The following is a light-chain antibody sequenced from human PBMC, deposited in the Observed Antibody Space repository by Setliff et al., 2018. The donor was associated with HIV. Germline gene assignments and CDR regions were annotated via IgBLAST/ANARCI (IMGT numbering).Light chain of an antibody. V-gene: IGLV2-14*01. Sequence: QSALIQPASVSGSPGQSITLSCTGTISDIGTYNYVSWYQQHPGKAPKLLIYDVTKRPSGLSFRFSGSKSVYTAYLTISGLQAEDEADYYCSSYTIYKTVIFGGGTQLTVL. CDR1: ISDIGTYNY. CDR2: DVT. CDR3: SSYTIYKTVI. J-gene: IGLJ2*01.